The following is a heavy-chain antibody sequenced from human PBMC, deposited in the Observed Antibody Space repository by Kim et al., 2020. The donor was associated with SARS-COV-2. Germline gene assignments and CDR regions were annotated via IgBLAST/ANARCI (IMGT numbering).Heavy chain of an antibody. J-gene: IGHJ4*02. CDR3: ARSGGSGTTPETFDS. CDR2: TYCRSYFRSEWFY. D-gene: IGHD3-10*01. Sequence: SQTLSLTCAISGDSVSSDSAAWNWIRQSPSRGLEWLGRTYCRSYFRSEWFYNYAVSVKIRITINSDTSKNQFSLHLNSVSPEDTAVYYCARSGGSGTTPETFDSWGQGTLVTVSS. V-gene: IGHV6-1*01. CDR1: GDSVSSDSAA.